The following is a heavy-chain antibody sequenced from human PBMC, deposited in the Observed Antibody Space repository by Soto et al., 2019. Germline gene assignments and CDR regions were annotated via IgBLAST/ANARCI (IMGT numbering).Heavy chain of an antibody. V-gene: IGHV4-30-2*01. CDR3: ARDELDCSYTRCFTPYNSYGLDV. Sequence: PSETLSLTCTVSGDSISSGAYSWSWIRQPPGKGLEWIGYIYYDGSTYYYKPSLTSRVTMSVDRSKNQFSLKLSSVTAADTAVYYCARDELDCSYTRCFTPYNSYGLDVWGRGTTVTDSS. D-gene: IGHD2-2*01. CDR1: GDSISSGAYS. J-gene: IGHJ6*02. CDR2: IYYDGSTY.